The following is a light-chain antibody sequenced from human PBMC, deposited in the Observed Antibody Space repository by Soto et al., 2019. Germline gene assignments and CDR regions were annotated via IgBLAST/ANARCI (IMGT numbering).Light chain of an antibody. CDR2: GAS. Sequence: EIVLTQSPGTLSLSPGERATLCCRASQSVSSSYLAWYQQKPGQAPRVLIHGASSRATGIPDRFSGSGSGTDFTLTISRLELEDFAVYFCQEYGNPPPNAFGQGTKVELK. CDR3: QEYGNPPPNA. J-gene: IGKJ2*01. V-gene: IGKV3-20*01. CDR1: QSVSSSY.